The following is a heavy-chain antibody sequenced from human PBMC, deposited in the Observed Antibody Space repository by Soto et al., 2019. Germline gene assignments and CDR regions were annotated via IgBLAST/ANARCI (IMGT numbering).Heavy chain of an antibody. J-gene: IGHJ5*02. V-gene: IGHV4-59*01. D-gene: IGHD6-19*01. CDR1: GGSISSYY. CDR2: IYYSGST. CDR3: ASSVAGYNWFDP. Sequence: SETLSLTCTVSGGSISSYYWCWIRQPPGKGLEWIGYIYYSGSTNYNPSLKSRVTISVDTSKNQFSLKLSSVTAADTAVYYCASSVAGYNWFDPWGQGTLVTVSS.